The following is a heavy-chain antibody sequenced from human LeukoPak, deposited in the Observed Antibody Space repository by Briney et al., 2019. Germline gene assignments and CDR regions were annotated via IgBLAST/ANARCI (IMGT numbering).Heavy chain of an antibody. CDR3: TRWDCTTTGCYPFDY. CDR1: GCTFSGSA. J-gene: IGHJ4*02. D-gene: IGHD2-2*01. Sequence: GGSLRLSCAASGCTFSGSAIHWVRQASGKGLEWVGRIRDKANSYATAYIASVKGRFTISRDDSKNTAYLQMSSLKTEDTAVYYCTRWDCTTTGCYPFDYWGQGTLVTVSS. V-gene: IGHV3-73*01. CDR2: IRDKANSYAT.